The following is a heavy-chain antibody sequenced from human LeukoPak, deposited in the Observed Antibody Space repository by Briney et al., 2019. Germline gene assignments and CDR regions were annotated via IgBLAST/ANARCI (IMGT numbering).Heavy chain of an antibody. V-gene: IGHV1-46*01. CDR2: INPSGGST. J-gene: IGHJ4*02. CDR3: ARGLSGITHKIQLWFNGDF. D-gene: IGHD5-18*01. Sequence: ASVKVSCKASGYTFSSYCMHWVRQAPGQGLEWMGIINPSGGSTSYAQKFQGRVTMTRDTSTSTVYMELSSLRSEDTAVYYCARGLSGITHKIQLWFNGDFWGQGTLVTVSS. CDR1: GYTFSSYC.